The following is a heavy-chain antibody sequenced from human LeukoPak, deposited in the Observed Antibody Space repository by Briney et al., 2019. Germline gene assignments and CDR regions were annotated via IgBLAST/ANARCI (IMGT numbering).Heavy chain of an antibody. CDR1: GFTFSSYA. CDR2: ISGSGGST. J-gene: IGHJ5*02. Sequence: GGSLRLSCAASGFTFSSYAMSWVRQAPGKGLEWVSAISGSGGSTYYADSVKGRFTISRDNSKNTLYLQMNSLRAEDTAVYYCAKDRSRFTIFGVVSNWFDPWGQGTLVTVSS. D-gene: IGHD3-3*01. V-gene: IGHV3-23*01. CDR3: AKDRSRFTIFGVVSNWFDP.